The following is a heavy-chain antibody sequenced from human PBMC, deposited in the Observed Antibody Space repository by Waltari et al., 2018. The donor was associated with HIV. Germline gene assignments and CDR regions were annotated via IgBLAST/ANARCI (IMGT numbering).Heavy chain of an antibody. CDR3: AKDRGDYYDSSGLGWYFDL. CDR1: GFTFHTYA. J-gene: IGHJ2*01. Sequence: EVQLLESGGGLVQPGGSLRLSCAASGFTFHTYAMNWVRQAPGKGLEWVSGISGSGDNTNYADSVKGRFNVSRDNSKKIMYVQINSLRAEDTAIYYCAKDRGDYYDSSGLGWYFDLWGRGTLVTVSS. D-gene: IGHD3-22*01. V-gene: IGHV3-23*01. CDR2: ISGSGDNT.